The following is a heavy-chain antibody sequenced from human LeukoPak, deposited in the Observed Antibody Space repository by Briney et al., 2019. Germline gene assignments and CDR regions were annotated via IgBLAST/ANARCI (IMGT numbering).Heavy chain of an antibody. Sequence: PSQTLSLTCTVSGGSISSGSYYWSWIRQPAGKGLEWIGRIYTSGSTNYNPSLKSRVIISVDTSKNQFSLKLSSVTAADTAVYYCASLVGARFIAFDIWGQGTMVTVSS. CDR1: GGSISSGSYY. CDR3: ASLVGARFIAFDI. D-gene: IGHD1-26*01. CDR2: IYTSGST. J-gene: IGHJ3*02. V-gene: IGHV4-61*02.